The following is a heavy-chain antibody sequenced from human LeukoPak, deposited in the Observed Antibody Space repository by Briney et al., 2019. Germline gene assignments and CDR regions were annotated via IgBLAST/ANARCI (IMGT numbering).Heavy chain of an antibody. CDR3: ARDSGTTEEVKFDP. CDR2: ISGSGTI. Sequence: SETLSLTCTVSGGSISSGSYYWSWIRQPAGKGLEWIGRISGSGTITYNPAPQSRLSISIDTSKNQFSLKLMSVTAADTAVYYCARDSGTTEEVKFDPWGQGTLVTVSS. CDR1: GGSISSGSYY. D-gene: IGHD3-10*01. V-gene: IGHV4-61*02. J-gene: IGHJ5*02.